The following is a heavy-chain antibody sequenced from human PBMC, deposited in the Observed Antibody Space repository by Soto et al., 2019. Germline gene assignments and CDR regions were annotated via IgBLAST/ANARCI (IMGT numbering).Heavy chain of an antibody. D-gene: IGHD2-15*01. J-gene: IGHJ5*02. CDR3: AKDTNIVVVVATENWFDH. CDR1: GFTFSSYA. Sequence: XGSLKLSCTASGFTFSSYAMSWVRQAPGKGLGWVSAISGSGGSTYYADFVKGRFTISRDNSKNTLYLQMNSLRAEDTAVYYCAKDTNIVVVVATENWFDHWGQGTLVTVSS. V-gene: IGHV3-23*01. CDR2: ISGSGGST.